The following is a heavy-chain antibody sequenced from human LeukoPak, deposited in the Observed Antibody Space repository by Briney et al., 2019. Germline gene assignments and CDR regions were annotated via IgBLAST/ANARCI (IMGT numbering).Heavy chain of an antibody. CDR1: GFTFSSYD. Sequence: PGGSLRLSCAASGFTFSSYDMHWVRQATGKGLEWVSAIGTAGDTYYPGSVKGRFTISRENAKNSLYLQMNSLRAGDTAVYYCAGTMVRGDHFDDWGQGTLVTVSS. V-gene: IGHV3-13*01. CDR3: AGTMVRGDHFDD. CDR2: IGTAGDT. J-gene: IGHJ4*02. D-gene: IGHD3-10*01.